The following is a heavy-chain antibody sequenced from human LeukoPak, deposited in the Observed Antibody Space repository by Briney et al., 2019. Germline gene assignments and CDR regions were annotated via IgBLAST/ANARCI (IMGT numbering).Heavy chain of an antibody. D-gene: IGHD2-2*02. CDR2: IIPILGIA. V-gene: IGHV1-69*04. CDR1: GGTFSSYA. J-gene: IGHJ4*02. CDR3: AREEYQLLYGY. Sequence: ASVKVSCKASGGTFSSYAISWVRQAPGQGLEWMGRIIPILGIANYAQKFQGRVTITADKSTSTAYIELSSLRSEDTAVYYCAREEYQLLYGYWGQGTLVTVSS.